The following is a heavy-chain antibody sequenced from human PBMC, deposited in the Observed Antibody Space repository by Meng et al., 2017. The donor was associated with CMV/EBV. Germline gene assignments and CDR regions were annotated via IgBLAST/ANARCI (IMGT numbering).Heavy chain of an antibody. CDR3: ARDTMVRGGVWFDP. CDR1: GGSISSGGYY. D-gene: IGHD3-10*01. J-gene: IGHJ5*02. Sequence: SGGSISSGGYYSSWIRRHPGKGLEWIGYIYYSGSTYYNPSLKSRVTISVDTSKNQFSLKLSSVTAADTAVYYCARDTMVRGGVWFDPWGQGTLVTVSS. V-gene: IGHV4-31*02. CDR2: IYYSGST.